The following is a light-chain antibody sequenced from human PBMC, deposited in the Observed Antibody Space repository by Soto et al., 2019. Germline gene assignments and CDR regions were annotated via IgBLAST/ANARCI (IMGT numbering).Light chain of an antibody. Sequence: QSVLTQPASVSGSPGQSITISCTGTSSDVGGYNYVSWYQQHPGKAPTHMIYNVSNRPSGVSNRFSGSKSGNTASLTISGVEAEEEADYYCSSYTSSSTVVFGGGTKLTV. CDR3: SSYTSSSTVV. J-gene: IGLJ2*01. CDR1: SSDVGGYNY. CDR2: NVS. V-gene: IGLV2-14*01.